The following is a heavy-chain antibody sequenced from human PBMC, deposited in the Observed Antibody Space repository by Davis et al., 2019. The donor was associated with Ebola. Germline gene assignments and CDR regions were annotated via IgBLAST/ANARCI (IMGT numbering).Heavy chain of an antibody. Sequence: GESLKISCKTSGRSSTTYWIAWLRQLPGKGLEWMGVIYLDDSATKYNPSFQGQFTISADKSISTAYLQWTNLKTSDTAIYYCAKLGPVDTSGFDPWGQGTPVTVSS. CDR1: GRSSTTYW. J-gene: IGHJ5*02. CDR3: AKLGPVDTSGFDP. D-gene: IGHD4-23*01. V-gene: IGHV5-51*01. CDR2: IYLDDSAT.